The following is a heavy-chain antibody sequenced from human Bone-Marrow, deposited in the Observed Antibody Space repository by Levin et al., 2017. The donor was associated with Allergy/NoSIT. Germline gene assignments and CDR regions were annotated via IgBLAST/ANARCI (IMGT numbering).Heavy chain of an antibody. CDR3: TRVPYCDSSSCYGGFDP. J-gene: IGHJ5*02. CDR2: LRSKAYGGAP. D-gene: IGHD2/OR15-2a*01. V-gene: IGHV3-49*04. Sequence: GGSLRLSCTASGFTFDEYAMNWVRQAPGKGLEWLGFLRSKAYGGAPEYAPSVKGRVTISTDDSKTIAYMQLNSLKNDDTAVYYCTRVPYCDSSSCYGGFDPWGQGTLVTVSS. CDR1: GFTFDEYA.